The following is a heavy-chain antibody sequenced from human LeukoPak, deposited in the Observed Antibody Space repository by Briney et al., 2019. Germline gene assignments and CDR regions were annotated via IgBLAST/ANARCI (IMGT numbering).Heavy chain of an antibody. CDR2: IYHSGST. CDR1: GGSINSYY. CDR3: ARRITRVGAKGSFDI. J-gene: IGHJ3*02. V-gene: IGHV4-59*08. Sequence: SETLSLTCTVSGGSINSYYWGWIRQPPGKGLEWIAYIYHSGSTNYNPSLKSRVTISVDTSKNQFSLKLTSVTAADTAIYYCARRITRVGAKGSFDIWGQGTRVTVSS. D-gene: IGHD1-26*01.